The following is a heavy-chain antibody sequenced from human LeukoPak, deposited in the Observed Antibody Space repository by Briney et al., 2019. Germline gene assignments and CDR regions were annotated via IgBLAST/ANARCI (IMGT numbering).Heavy chain of an antibody. CDR2: ISHSGST. CDR3: ARSSKQQLYNWFDP. Sequence: SETLSLTCAVYGGSFSGYYWSWIRQPPGKGLEWIGEISHSGSTNYNPSLKSRVTISVDTSKNQFSLKLSSVTAADTAVYYCARSSKQQLYNWFDPWGQGTLVTVSS. CDR1: GGSFSGYY. D-gene: IGHD6-13*01. J-gene: IGHJ5*02. V-gene: IGHV4-34*01.